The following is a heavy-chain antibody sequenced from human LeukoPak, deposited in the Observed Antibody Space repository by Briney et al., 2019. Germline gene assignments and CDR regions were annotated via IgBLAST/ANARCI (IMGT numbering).Heavy chain of an antibody. Sequence: GASVKVSCKASGGIFSSYAISWVRQAPGQGLEWMGRIIPIFGTANYAQKFQGRVTITTDESTSTAYMELSSLRSEDAAVYYCAAAYDFWSGPLDYWGQGTLVTVSS. CDR2: IIPIFGTA. D-gene: IGHD3-3*01. J-gene: IGHJ4*02. CDR1: GGIFSSYA. CDR3: AAAYDFWSGPLDY. V-gene: IGHV1-69*05.